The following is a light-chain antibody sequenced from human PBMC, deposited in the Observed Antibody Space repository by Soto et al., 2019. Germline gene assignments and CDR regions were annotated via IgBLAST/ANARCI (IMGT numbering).Light chain of an antibody. Sequence: EIVMTQSPATLSVSPGERATLSCRASQSVSSNLAWYQQRPGQAPRLLIYGASTRATGNPARFSGSGSGTEFTLTISSLQSEDVAVYYCQQYNNWPPLTFGGGTKVEIK. CDR3: QQYNNWPPLT. V-gene: IGKV3-15*01. CDR2: GAS. J-gene: IGKJ4*01. CDR1: QSVSSN.